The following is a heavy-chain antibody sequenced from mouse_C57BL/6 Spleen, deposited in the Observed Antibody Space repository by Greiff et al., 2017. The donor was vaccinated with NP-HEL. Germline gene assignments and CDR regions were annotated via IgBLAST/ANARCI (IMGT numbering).Heavy chain of an antibody. CDR2: IDPSDSET. CDR1: GYTFTSYW. D-gene: IGHD2-1*01. V-gene: IGHV1-52*01. CDR3: ARSRGDYGNYDAMDY. J-gene: IGHJ4*01. Sequence: VQLQQPGAELVRPGSSVKLSCKASGYTFTSYWMHWVKQRPIQGLEWIGNIDPSDSETHYNQKFKDKATLTVDKSSSTAYMQLSSLTSEDSAVYYCARSRGDYGNYDAMDYWGQGTSVTVSS.